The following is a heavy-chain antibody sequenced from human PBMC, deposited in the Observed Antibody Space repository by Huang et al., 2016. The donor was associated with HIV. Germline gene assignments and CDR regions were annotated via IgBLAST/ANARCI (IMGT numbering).Heavy chain of an antibody. CDR1: GFTFSNYA. CDR2: ISNEGSTK. Sequence: QVQLVESGGGVVQPGTSLRLSCAASGFTFSNYAMNWVRQAPGKGREWVAVISNEGSTKYYADSFKGRFTISRDNSKNTVYLQMNSLRAEDTAVYYCARSEPSRYYFDYWGQGTLVTVSS. V-gene: IGHV3-30-3*01. CDR3: ARSEPSRYYFDY. J-gene: IGHJ4*02.